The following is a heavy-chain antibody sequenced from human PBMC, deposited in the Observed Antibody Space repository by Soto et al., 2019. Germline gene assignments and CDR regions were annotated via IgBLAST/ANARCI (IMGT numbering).Heavy chain of an antibody. CDR1: GGTFSSYT. D-gene: IGHD3-10*01. CDR3: ARGYVGASGSDY. V-gene: IGHV1-69*02. CDR2: IIPILGIA. J-gene: IGHJ4*02. Sequence: QVQLVQSGAEVKKPGSSVKVSCKASGGTFSSYTISWVRQAPGQGLEWMGRIIPILGIADYAQKFQGRVTITADKSTSTAYMELSSLRSEDTAVYYCARGYVGASGSDYWGQGTLVTVSS.